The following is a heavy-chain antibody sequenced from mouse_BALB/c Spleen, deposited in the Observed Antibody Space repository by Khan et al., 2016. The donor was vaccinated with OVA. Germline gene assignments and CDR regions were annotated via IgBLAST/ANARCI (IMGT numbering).Heavy chain of an antibody. D-gene: IGHD1-1*01. V-gene: IGHV1S81*02. CDR3: ARIKKIVATYFDY. CDR2: TNPTNGRT. CDR1: GYTFTSYW. Sequence: VQLQQSGAELVKAGASVKMSCKASGYTFTSYWMHWVKQRLGQGLEWFAETNPTNGRTYYNEMLKHKATLTVDKYSSTAYILLSAPPFADYAVYYCARIKKIVATYFDYWGQGTTLTVSS. J-gene: IGHJ2*01.